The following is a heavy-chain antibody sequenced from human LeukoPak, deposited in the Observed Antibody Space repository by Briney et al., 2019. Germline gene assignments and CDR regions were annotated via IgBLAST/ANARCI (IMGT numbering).Heavy chain of an antibody. Sequence: PGGSLRLSCAASGFTFSSYAMSWVRQAPGKGLEWVSSISGSGGSTYYADSVKGRFTISRDNSKNTLYLQMNSLRAEDTALYYCAKDGYYYGSGGWFDPWGQGTLVTVSS. CDR2: ISGSGGST. D-gene: IGHD3-10*01. J-gene: IGHJ5*02. CDR1: GFTFSSYA. CDR3: AKDGYYYGSGGWFDP. V-gene: IGHV3-23*01.